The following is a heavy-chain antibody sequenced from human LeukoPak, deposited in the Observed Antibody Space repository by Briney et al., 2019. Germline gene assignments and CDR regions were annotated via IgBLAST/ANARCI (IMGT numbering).Heavy chain of an antibody. CDR3: ARDLWPHCSSTSCLNWFDP. CDR2: IIPIFGTA. D-gene: IGHD2-2*01. Sequence: GASVKVPCKASGGTFSSYAISWVRQAPGQGLEWMGRIIPIFGTANYAQKFQGRVTITTDESTSTAYMELSSLRSEDTAVYYCARDLWPHCSSTSCLNWFDPWGQGTLVTVSS. CDR1: GGTFSSYA. V-gene: IGHV1-69*05. J-gene: IGHJ5*02.